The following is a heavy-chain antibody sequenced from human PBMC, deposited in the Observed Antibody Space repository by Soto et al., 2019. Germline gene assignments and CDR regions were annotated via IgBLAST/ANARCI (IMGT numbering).Heavy chain of an antibody. J-gene: IGHJ5*02. CDR3: ARPRYDFWSGYQNWFDP. Sequence: QVQLVQSGAEVKKPGASVKVSCKASGYTFTSYAMHWVRQAPGQRLERMGWINAGNGNTKYSQKFQGRVTITRDTSASTAYMELSSLRSEDTAVYYCARPRYDFWSGYQNWFDPWGQGTLVTVSS. D-gene: IGHD3-3*01. CDR1: GYTFTSYA. V-gene: IGHV1-3*01. CDR2: INAGNGNT.